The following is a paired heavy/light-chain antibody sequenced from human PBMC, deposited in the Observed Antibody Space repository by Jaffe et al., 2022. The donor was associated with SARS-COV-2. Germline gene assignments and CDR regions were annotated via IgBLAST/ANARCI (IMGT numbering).Light chain of an antibody. V-gene: IGLV2-8*01. CDR3: SSYAGSNNFGV. CDR1: SSDVGGYNY. CDR2: EVN. J-gene: IGLJ1*01. Sequence: QSALTQPPSASGSPGQSVTISCTGTSSDVGGYNYVSWYQQHPGKAPRLMIYEVNKRPSGVPDRFSGSKSGNTASLTVSGLQAEDEADYYCSSYAGSNNFGVFGTGTKVTVL.
Heavy chain of an antibody. CDR2: IWYDGSNK. Sequence: QVQMVESGGGVVQPGMSLTLSCTASGFTFGNYGMHWVRQAPGKGLEWVADIWYDGSNKYYEDSVRGRFTISRDNSRSTLYLQMNSLRAEDTAVYYCARGIYVSSIYWYFDLWGRGTLVTVSS. J-gene: IGHJ2*01. CDR3: ARGIYVSSIYWYFDL. D-gene: IGHD2-2*01. CDR1: GFTFGNYG. V-gene: IGHV3-33*01.